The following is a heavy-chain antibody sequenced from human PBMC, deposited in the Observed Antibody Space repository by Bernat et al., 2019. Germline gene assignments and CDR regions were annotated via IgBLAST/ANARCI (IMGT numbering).Heavy chain of an antibody. CDR3: ARQFDC. CDR1: GGSISSSVYS. D-gene: IGHD6-6*01. CDR2: IYYSGST. J-gene: IGHJ4*02. Sequence: QLQLQESGPGLVKPSETLSLTCSVSGGSISSSVYSWGWIRQPPGKGLEWIGTIYYSGSTDYNPSLKSRVTMSLDTSKNQFSLRLRSVTAADTAVYYCARQFDCWGQGILVTVS. V-gene: IGHV4-39*01.